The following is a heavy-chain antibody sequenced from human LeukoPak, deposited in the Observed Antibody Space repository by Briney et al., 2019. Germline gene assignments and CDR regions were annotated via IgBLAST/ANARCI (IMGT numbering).Heavy chain of an antibody. Sequence: SEALSLTCTVSGSSISSGSYYWSWIRQPAGKGLEWIGRIYTSGSTNYNPSLKSRVTISVDTSKNQFSLKLSSVTAADTAVYYCARLGYCSGGSCPGYWGQGTLVTVSS. CDR2: IYTSGST. V-gene: IGHV4-61*02. CDR3: ARLGYCSGGSCPGY. CDR1: GSSISSGSYY. D-gene: IGHD2-15*01. J-gene: IGHJ4*02.